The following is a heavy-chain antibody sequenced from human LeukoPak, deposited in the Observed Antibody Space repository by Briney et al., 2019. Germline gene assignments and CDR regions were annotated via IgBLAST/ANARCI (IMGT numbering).Heavy chain of an antibody. J-gene: IGHJ4*02. V-gene: IGHV1-69*05. CDR3: ARGGPEYLSDY. CDR2: VIPIYGSV. CDR1: GGTLSSFA. Sequence: SVKVSCKASGGTLSSFAISWLRQAPGQGLEWMGGVIPIYGSVKYAQKFQGRVSITTDESTSTVYMELSSLRSEDTAVYYCARGGPEYLSDYWGQGTLVTVSS. D-gene: IGHD2-2*02.